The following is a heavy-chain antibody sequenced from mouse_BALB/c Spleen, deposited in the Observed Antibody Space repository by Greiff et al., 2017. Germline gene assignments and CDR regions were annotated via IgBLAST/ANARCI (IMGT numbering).Heavy chain of an antibody. CDR3: ARDTEYGNYVGYFDV. J-gene: IGHJ1*01. CDR1: GFSLTSYG. Sequence: QVQLKESGPGLVAPSQSLSITCTVSGFSLTSYGVHWVRQPPGKGLEWLGVIWAGGSTNYNSALMSRLSISKDNSKSQVFLKMNSLQTDDTAMYYCARDTEYGNYVGYFDVWGAGTTVTVSS. V-gene: IGHV2-9*02. CDR2: IWAGGST. D-gene: IGHD2-1*01.